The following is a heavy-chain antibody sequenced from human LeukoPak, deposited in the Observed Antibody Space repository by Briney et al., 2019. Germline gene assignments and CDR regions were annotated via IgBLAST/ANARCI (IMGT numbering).Heavy chain of an antibody. CDR3: ASLVFITTFDWFDP. J-gene: IGHJ5*02. D-gene: IGHD3-22*01. CDR2: INHSGST. Sequence: PSETLSLTCAVYGGSFSGYYWSWIRQPPGKGLEWIGEINHSGSTNYNPSLKSRVTMSVDTSKNQFSLKLTSVTAADTAVYYCASLVFITTFDWFDPWGQGTLVTVSS. V-gene: IGHV4-34*01. CDR1: GGSFSGYY.